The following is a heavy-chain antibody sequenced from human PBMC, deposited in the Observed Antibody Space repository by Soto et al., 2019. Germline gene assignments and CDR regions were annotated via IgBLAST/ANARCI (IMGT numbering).Heavy chain of an antibody. Sequence: QVQLVESGGGVVQPGRSLRLSCAASGFTISSYGMHWVRQAPGKGLEWVAVISYDGSNKYYADSVKGRFTISRDNSKNTLYLQMNSLRAEDTAVYYCAKDLLRPGRAYGMDVWGQGTTVTVSS. CDR2: ISYDGSNK. V-gene: IGHV3-30*18. J-gene: IGHJ6*02. CDR1: GFTISSYG. CDR3: AKDLLRPGRAYGMDV.